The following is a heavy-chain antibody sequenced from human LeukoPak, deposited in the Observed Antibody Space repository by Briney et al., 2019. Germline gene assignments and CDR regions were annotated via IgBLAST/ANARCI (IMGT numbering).Heavy chain of an antibody. J-gene: IGHJ4*02. CDR3: AKDNSGNFLSPFDY. D-gene: IGHD1-26*01. V-gene: IGHV3-23*01. CDR2: ISESGGST. Sequence: GGSLRLSCAASGFTFSSYGMSWVRQAPGKGLEWVSTISESGGSTYYADSVKGRFTISRDNSKNTLYLQMNSLRAEDTAIYYCAKDNSGNFLSPFDYWGQGTLVAVSS. CDR1: GFTFSSYG.